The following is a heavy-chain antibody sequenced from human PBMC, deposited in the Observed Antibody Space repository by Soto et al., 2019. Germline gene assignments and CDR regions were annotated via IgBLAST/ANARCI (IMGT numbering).Heavy chain of an antibody. CDR3: ARCDDYGDYYFDY. Sequence: QLQLQESGSGLVKPSQTLSLTCAVSGGSISSGGYSWSWIRQPPGKGLEWIGYIYHSGSTYYNPSLKSRVTISVDRSKNQFPLKLSSVTAADTAVYYCARCDDYGDYYFDYWGQGTLVTVSS. CDR1: GGSISSGGYS. D-gene: IGHD4-17*01. J-gene: IGHJ4*02. CDR2: IYHSGST. V-gene: IGHV4-30-2*01.